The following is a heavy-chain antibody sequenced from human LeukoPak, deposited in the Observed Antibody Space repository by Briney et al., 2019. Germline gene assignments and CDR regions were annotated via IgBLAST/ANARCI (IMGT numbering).Heavy chain of an antibody. J-gene: IGHJ4*02. CDR1: GFIFSSHA. CDR2: ISGSGNTT. Sequence: GGSLRLSCAASGFIFSSHAMSWVRQAPGKGLEWVSTISGSGNTTYYADCVKGRFTISRDNTKNTLYLQMDSLRAEDTALYFCAKSNTTSWCSFDYWGQGTLVSVSS. V-gene: IGHV3-23*01. D-gene: IGHD6-13*01. CDR3: AKSNTTSWCSFDY.